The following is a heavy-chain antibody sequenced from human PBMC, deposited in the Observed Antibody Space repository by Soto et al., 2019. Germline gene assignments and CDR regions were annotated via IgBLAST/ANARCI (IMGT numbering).Heavy chain of an antibody. J-gene: IGHJ5*02. Sequence: QVQLVESGGGVVQPGRSLRLSCAASGFTFSSYAMHWVRQAPGKGLEWVTLISYDGSNKYYADSVKGRFTISRDNSKNTLYLQMNSLRAEDTAVYYCARDHPSAYCGGDCYSFLDPWGQGTLVIVSS. D-gene: IGHD2-21*02. CDR3: ARDHPSAYCGGDCYSFLDP. CDR2: ISYDGSNK. CDR1: GFTFSSYA. V-gene: IGHV3-30-3*01.